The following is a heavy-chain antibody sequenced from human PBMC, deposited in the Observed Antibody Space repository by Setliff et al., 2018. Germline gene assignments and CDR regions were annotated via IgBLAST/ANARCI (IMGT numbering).Heavy chain of an antibody. V-gene: IGHV4-4*07. CDR1: GGSISSYY. CDR2: IYIGGSA. Sequence: PSETLSLTCTVSGGSISSYYWSWIRHPAGKGLEWIGHIYIGGSANYNPSLKSRVTMSIDTSKNQFSLKLNSVTAADMAVYYCAREQWLDPPGYYYMDVWAKGTTVTVS. D-gene: IGHD6-19*01. CDR3: AREQWLDPPGYYYMDV. J-gene: IGHJ6*03.